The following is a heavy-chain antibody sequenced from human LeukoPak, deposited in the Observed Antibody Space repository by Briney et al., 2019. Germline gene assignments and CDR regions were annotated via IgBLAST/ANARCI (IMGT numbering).Heavy chain of an antibody. Sequence: GGSLRLSCAASGFTFTAYLMSWVRQAPGKGLEWVADIKHDGSEKYYVDSARGRFTISRDNAKSSLYLQMSSLRPEDTATYYCARDFQPRYCSSSSCSPAWGQGTTVTVSS. V-gene: IGHV3-7*03. CDR2: IKHDGSEK. CDR3: ARDFQPRYCSSSSCSPA. J-gene: IGHJ6*02. CDR1: GFTFTAYL. D-gene: IGHD2-2*01.